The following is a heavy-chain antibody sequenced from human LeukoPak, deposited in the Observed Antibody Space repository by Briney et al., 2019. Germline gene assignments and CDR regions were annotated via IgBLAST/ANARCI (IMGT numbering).Heavy chain of an antibody. CDR3: ARDHGGYSGYDFIDY. D-gene: IGHD5-12*01. CDR2: ISSSGSTI. CDR1: GFTFSDYY. V-gene: IGHV3-11*01. J-gene: IGHJ4*02. Sequence: NTGGSLRLSCAASGFTFSDYYMSWNRQALGKGLEWVSYISSSGSTIYYVDSVKGRFTISRDNAKNSLYLQMSSLRAEDTAVYYCARDHGGYSGYDFIDYWGQGTLVTVSS.